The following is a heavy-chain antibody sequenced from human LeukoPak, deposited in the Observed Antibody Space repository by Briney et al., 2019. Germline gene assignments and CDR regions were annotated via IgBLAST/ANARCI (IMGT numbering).Heavy chain of an antibody. Sequence: ASVKVSCKASGYIFTSYDINWVRQATGQGLEWMGWMNPNSANTGYAQKFQGRVAFTRNTSISTAYMELSSLRSEDTAVYYCARGIRLRSSSSDYYYYYMDVWGKGTTVTVSS. V-gene: IGHV1-8*01. CDR2: MNPNSANT. CDR3: ARGIRLRSSSSDYYYYYMDV. D-gene: IGHD6-6*01. CDR1: GYIFTSYD. J-gene: IGHJ6*03.